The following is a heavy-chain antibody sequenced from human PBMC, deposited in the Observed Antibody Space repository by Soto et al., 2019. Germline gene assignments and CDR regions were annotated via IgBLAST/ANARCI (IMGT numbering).Heavy chain of an antibody. CDR1: GFTFSNAW. Sequence: EVQLVESGGGLVKPGGSLRLSCAASGFTFSNAWMSWVRQAPGKGLEWVGRIKSKTDGGTTDYAAPVKGRFTISRDDSKNTLNLQMNSLKTEDTAVYYCTTAPEEGSHCSSTSCLGQPKSPTRGGWGQGTLVTVSS. CDR2: IKSKTDGGTT. D-gene: IGHD2-2*01. CDR3: TTAPEEGSHCSSTSCLGQPKSPTRGG. J-gene: IGHJ4*02. V-gene: IGHV3-15*01.